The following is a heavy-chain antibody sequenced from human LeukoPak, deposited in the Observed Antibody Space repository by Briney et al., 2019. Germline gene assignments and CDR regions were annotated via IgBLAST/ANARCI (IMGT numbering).Heavy chain of an antibody. V-gene: IGHV4-59*01. CDR3: ARGVTTVTTNYFDY. Sequence: PSETLSLTCTVSGGSISSYYWSWIRQPPGKGLEWIGYIYYSGSTNYNPSLKSRVTISVDMSKNQFSLKLSSVTAADTAVYYCARGVTTVTTNYFDYWGQGTLVTVSS. D-gene: IGHD4-17*01. CDR2: IYYSGST. J-gene: IGHJ4*02. CDR1: GGSISSYY.